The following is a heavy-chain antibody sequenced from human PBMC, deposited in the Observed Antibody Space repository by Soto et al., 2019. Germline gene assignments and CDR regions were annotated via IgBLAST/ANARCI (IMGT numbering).Heavy chain of an antibody. CDR3: VRRTGTVTNY. D-gene: IGHD4-17*01. CDR2: IHHRGST. V-gene: IGHV4-39*01. Sequence: PSETLSLTCTVSGASISSGSYYWDWIRQTPGKGLEWIGTIHHRGSTYYNPSLKSRVTISVDTSKNQFSLKLSSVTAADTAVYYCVRRTGTVTNYWGQGTLVTVSS. CDR1: GASISSGSYY. J-gene: IGHJ4*02.